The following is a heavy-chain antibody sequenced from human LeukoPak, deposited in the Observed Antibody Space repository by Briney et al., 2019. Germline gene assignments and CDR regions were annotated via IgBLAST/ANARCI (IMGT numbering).Heavy chain of an antibody. CDR3: ARDVVTTRGVISAGIDY. CDR2: IYHSGST. CDR1: GGSISSGGYY. D-gene: IGHD2-21*02. J-gene: IGHJ4*02. V-gene: IGHV4-30-2*01. Sequence: KPSQTLSLPCTVSGGSISSGGYYWSWIRQPPGKGLEWIGYIYHSGSTYYNPSLKSRVTISVDRSKNQFSLKLSSVTAADTAVYYCARDVVTTRGVISAGIDYWGQGTLVTVSS.